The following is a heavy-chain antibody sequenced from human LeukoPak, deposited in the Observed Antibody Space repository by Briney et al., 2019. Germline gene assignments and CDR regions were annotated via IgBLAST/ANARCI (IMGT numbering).Heavy chain of an antibody. CDR3: ARVAVVPAALTQDYYYYYGMDV. J-gene: IGHJ6*02. V-gene: IGHV1-2*06. CDR2: INPNSGGT. CDR1: GYTFTGYY. D-gene: IGHD2-2*01. Sequence: ASVKVSCKASGYTFTGYYMRWVRQAPGQGLEWMGRINPNSGGTNYAQKFQGRVTMTRDTSTSTVYMELSSLRSEDTAVYYCARVAVVPAALTQDYYYYYGMDVWGQGTTVTVSS.